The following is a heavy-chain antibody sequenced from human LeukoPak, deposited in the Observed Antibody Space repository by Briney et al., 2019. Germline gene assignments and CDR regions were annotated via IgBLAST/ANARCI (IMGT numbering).Heavy chain of an antibody. CDR3: ATSTSRDTNYYYYMDV. Sequence: ASVKVSCKASGGTFSSYAISWVRQAPGQGLEWMGGIIPIFGTANYAQKFQGRVTITTDESTSTAYMELSSLRSEDTAVYYCATSTSRDTNYYYYMDVWGKGTTVTVSS. D-gene: IGHD2/OR15-2a*01. CDR2: IIPIFGTA. CDR1: GGTFSSYA. V-gene: IGHV1-69*05. J-gene: IGHJ6*03.